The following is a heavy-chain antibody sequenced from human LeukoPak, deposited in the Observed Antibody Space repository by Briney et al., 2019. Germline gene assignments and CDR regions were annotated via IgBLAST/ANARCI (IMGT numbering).Heavy chain of an antibody. CDR2: IYYSGST. J-gene: IGHJ4*02. CDR3: ARGACSGSSCHFDY. D-gene: IGHD2-15*01. CDR1: GGSISSNTYY. Sequence: SETLSLTCTVSGGSISSNTYYWGWIRQPPGKGLEWIGSIYYSGSTYYNPSLKSRVTISVDASKNQFSLNLSSVTAADTAVYYCARGACSGSSCHFDYWGQGTLVTVSS. V-gene: IGHV4-39*07.